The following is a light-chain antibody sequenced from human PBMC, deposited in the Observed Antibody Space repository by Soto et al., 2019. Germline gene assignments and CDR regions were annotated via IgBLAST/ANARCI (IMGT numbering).Light chain of an antibody. CDR1: SSDVGGYNY. CDR3: SSDTSSSTLLDV. J-gene: IGLJ1*01. CDR2: DVS. V-gene: IGLV2-14*01. Sequence: QSVLTQPASVSGSPGQSITISCTGTSSDVGGYNYVSWYQQHPGKAPKLMIYDVSNRPSGVSNRFSGSKSGNTASLTISGLQAEDEADYYCSSDTSSSTLLDVFGTGTKLTVL.